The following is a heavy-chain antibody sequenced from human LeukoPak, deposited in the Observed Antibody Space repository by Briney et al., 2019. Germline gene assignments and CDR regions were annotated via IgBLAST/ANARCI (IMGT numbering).Heavy chain of an antibody. D-gene: IGHD2-2*01. J-gene: IGHJ5*01. CDR1: GGSFSGYY. Sequence: PSETLSLTCAVYGGSFSGYYWSWIRQPPGKGLEWIGEINHSGSTNYNPSLKSRVTISVDTSKNQFSLKLSSVTAADTAVYYCARGGGIVVVPAAIWFDSWGQGTLVTVSS. V-gene: IGHV4-34*01. CDR2: INHSGST. CDR3: ARGGGIVVVPAAIWFDS.